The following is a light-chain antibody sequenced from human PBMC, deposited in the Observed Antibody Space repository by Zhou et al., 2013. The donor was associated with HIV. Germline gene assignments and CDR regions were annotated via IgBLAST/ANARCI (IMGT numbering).Light chain of an antibody. CDR2: AAS. Sequence: DIQMTQSPSFVSASVGDSVNITCRASRDINVWLDWYQQSPGRAPKLLIFAASSLHTGVPSRFSGSRSGTEFTLTINSLQPDDFGTYYCQQYNTYPITFGHGTRLEI. CDR1: RDINVW. V-gene: IGKV1D-16*01. CDR3: QQYNTYPIT. J-gene: IGKJ5*01.